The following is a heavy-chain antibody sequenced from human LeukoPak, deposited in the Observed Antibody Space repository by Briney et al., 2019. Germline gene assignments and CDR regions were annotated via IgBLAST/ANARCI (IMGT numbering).Heavy chain of an antibody. Sequence: GGSLRLSCAASGFTFSRYGMHWVRQALGKGLEWVAVMSYDGGNKNYADSVKGRFTISRDNSKNTLYLQMNSLRAEDTAVYYCARSAYYYDSRGYHNFYHYGMDVWGQGTTVTVSS. CDR2: MSYDGGNK. V-gene: IGHV3-30*03. CDR1: GFTFSRYG. CDR3: ARSAYYYDSRGYHNFYHYGMDV. D-gene: IGHD3-22*01. J-gene: IGHJ6*02.